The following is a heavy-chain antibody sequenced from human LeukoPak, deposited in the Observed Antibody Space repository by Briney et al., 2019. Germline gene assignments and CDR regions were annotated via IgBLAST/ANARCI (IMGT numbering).Heavy chain of an antibody. CDR1: GFTFSSYW. Sequence: GGSLRLSCAASGFTFSSYWMSWVRQAPGKGLEWVANIKQDGSEKYYVDSVKGRFTISRDNAKNSLYLQMNSLRAEDTPVYYCARAMSDDILTVDYWGQGTLVTVSA. V-gene: IGHV3-7*01. CDR2: IKQDGSEK. CDR3: ARAMSDDILTVDY. D-gene: IGHD3-9*01. J-gene: IGHJ4*02.